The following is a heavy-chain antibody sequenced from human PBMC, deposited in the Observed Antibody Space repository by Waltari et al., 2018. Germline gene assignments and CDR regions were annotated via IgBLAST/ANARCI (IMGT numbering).Heavy chain of an antibody. Sequence: QVQLLQWGAGLLKPSETLSLTCAVYGGSFSGYYWSWRRQLPGKGLEWLGEINHHASPDDNPSVKSRATISIGTAKNQFSLKRGSVTAADTAVYYCAREVLPNATIWRSYFDYWGQGSLVTVSS. CDR1: GGSFSGYY. CDR2: INHHASP. J-gene: IGHJ4*02. CDR3: AREVLPNATIWRSYFDY. D-gene: IGHD5-12*01. V-gene: IGHV4-34*04.